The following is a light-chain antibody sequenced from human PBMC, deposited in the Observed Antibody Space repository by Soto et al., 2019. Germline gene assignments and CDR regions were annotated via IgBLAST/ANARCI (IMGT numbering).Light chain of an antibody. Sequence: DIQMTQSPSSLSASVGDRVTITCRASQGISNPLAWYQQKLGRVPKLLIYASSAVQSGVPSRFSGSGSGTDFTLTISSLQPEDVATYYCQKYDRAPLNFGGGTKVEIK. CDR3: QKYDRAPLN. CDR1: QGISNP. V-gene: IGKV1-27*01. CDR2: ASS. J-gene: IGKJ4*01.